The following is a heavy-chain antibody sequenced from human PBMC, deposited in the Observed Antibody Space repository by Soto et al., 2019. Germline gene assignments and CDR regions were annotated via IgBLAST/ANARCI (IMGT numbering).Heavy chain of an antibody. D-gene: IGHD1-26*01. Sequence: QVQLVQSGAEVKKPGASVKVSCKASGYTFTNYGISWVRQAPGQGLEWMGWISAYNGNTNYAQKFQGRVTMTTDTSTSTSYLDLRSLRSDDTAVYYCARAGWELHPGYFDYWGQGTLVTVSS. V-gene: IGHV1-18*04. CDR3: ARAGWELHPGYFDY. CDR2: ISAYNGNT. J-gene: IGHJ4*02. CDR1: GYTFTNYG.